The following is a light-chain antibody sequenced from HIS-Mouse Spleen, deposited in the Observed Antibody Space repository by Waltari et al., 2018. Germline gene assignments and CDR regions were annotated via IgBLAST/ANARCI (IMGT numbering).Light chain of an antibody. CDR3: CSYAGSYTGV. CDR2: EVS. Sequence: QSALTQPRSVSGSPGQSVTISCTGTSSDVGGYNYVSWYQQHPGKAPKLMIYEVSKRPSGVPWRFSGSKSGNTASLTISGLQAEDEADYYCCSYAGSYTGVFGTGTKVTVL. CDR1: SSDVGGYNY. V-gene: IGLV2-11*01. J-gene: IGLJ1*01.